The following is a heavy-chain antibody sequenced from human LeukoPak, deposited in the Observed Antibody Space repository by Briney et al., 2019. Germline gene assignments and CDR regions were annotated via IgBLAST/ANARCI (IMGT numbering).Heavy chain of an antibody. CDR1: GFTFSDYY. Sequence: GGSLRLSCAASGFTFSDYYMSWVRQAPGKGLEWLSYINAAHDATYYADSVKGRFTISRDNAKNSLYLQMNSLRAEDTALYYCARDLSDNYTIDYWGQGTLVTVST. CDR2: INAAHDAT. CDR3: ARDLSDNYTIDY. J-gene: IGHJ4*02. D-gene: IGHD4-11*01. V-gene: IGHV3-11*04.